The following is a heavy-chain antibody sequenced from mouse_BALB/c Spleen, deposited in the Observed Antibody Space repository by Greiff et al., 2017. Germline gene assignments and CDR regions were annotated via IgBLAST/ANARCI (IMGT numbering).Heavy chain of an antibody. D-gene: IGHD1-1*01. Sequence: EVQRVESGPGLVKPSQSLSLTCTVTGYSITSDYAWNWIRQFPGNKLEWMGYISYSGSTSYNPSLKSRISITRDTSKNQFFLQLNSVTTEDTATYYCARNYGSSLYAMDYWGQGTSVTVSS. CDR3: ARNYGSSLYAMDY. J-gene: IGHJ4*01. CDR1: GYSITSDYA. CDR2: ISYSGST. V-gene: IGHV3-2*02.